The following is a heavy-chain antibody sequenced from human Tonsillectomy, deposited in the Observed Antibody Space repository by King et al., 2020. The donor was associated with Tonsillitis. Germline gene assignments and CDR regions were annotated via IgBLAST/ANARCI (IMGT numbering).Heavy chain of an antibody. CDR1: GYTFNSYG. CDR2: ISIYSGNT. CDR3: VRDSLGGHYPCYFDL. V-gene: IGHV1-18*04. D-gene: IGHD3-16*01. J-gene: IGHJ2*01. Sequence: VQLVESGGEVKKPGASVNVSCKASGYTFNSYGISWVRQAPGQGLEWMGWISIYSGNTNYAQKFQDRVTMTTDTSTTTAYMELRSLRSDDTAVYYCVRDSLGGHYPCYFDLWGRGTLVTVSS.